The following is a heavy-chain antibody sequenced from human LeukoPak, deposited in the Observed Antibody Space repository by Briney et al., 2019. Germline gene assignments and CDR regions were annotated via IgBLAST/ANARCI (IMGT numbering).Heavy chain of an antibody. J-gene: IGHJ5*02. Sequence: SETLSLTCTVSGGSISSRPYFWSWIRQPAGKGLEWIGRMSSSGISTYSPSLKSRVTISIDTSRNQFSMNLNSVTAADTAVYYCAKGAGPPWFDPWGQGTLVTVSS. D-gene: IGHD6-19*01. CDR1: GGSISSRPYF. V-gene: IGHV4-61*02. CDR3: AKGAGPPWFDP. CDR2: MSSSGIS.